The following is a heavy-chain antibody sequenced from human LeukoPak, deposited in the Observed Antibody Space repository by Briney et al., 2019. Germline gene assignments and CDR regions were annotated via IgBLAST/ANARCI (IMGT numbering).Heavy chain of an antibody. Sequence: GGSLRLSCAASGFTFSDYYMSWIRQAPGKGLEWVSYISSSGSTIYYADSVKGRFTISRDNAKNSLYLQMNSLRAEDTAVYHCAGDLDDYYNYYYMDVWGKGTTVTVSS. V-gene: IGHV3-11*01. J-gene: IGHJ6*03. CDR3: AGDLDDYYNYYYMDV. CDR1: GFTFSDYY. D-gene: IGHD1-1*01. CDR2: ISSSGSTI.